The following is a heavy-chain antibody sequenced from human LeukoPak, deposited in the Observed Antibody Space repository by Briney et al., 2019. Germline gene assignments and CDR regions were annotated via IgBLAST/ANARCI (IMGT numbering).Heavy chain of an antibody. CDR2: ISFDGSNK. D-gene: IGHD3-22*01. Sequence: GGSLRLSCAASGFTFSSYGMHWVRQAPGKGLEWVAVISFDGSNKYYADSVKGRFTISRDNSKNTLYLQMNSLRPEDTAVYYCAKDYYDSSGYPDNFDYWGQGTMVADSS. CDR1: GFTFSSYG. J-gene: IGHJ4*02. V-gene: IGHV3-30*18. CDR3: AKDYYDSSGYPDNFDY.